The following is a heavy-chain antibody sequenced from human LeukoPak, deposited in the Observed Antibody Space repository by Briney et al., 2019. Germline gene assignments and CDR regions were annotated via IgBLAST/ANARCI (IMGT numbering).Heavy chain of an antibody. D-gene: IGHD4-23*01. J-gene: IGHJ4*02. CDR2: ISYDGSNK. V-gene: IGHV3-30-3*01. CDR1: GFTFSSYA. CDR3: ARDLGYGGNPFDY. Sequence: GGSLRLSCAASGFTFSSYAMHWVRQAPGKGLEWVAVISYDGSNKYYADSVKGRFTIPRDNSKNTLYLQMNSLRAEDTAVYYCARDLGYGGNPFDYWGQGTLVTVSS.